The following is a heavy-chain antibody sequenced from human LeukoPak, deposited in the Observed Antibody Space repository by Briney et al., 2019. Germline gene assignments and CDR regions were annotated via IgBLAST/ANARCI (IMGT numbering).Heavy chain of an antibody. Sequence: ASVKVSCKTSGYSFTAYYIHWVRQAPGQGLELMGWINPNSGATNYAQKFRGRVTMTRDTSISTVYMDLNRLTSDDTAVYYCARVPGSFDYWGQGTLVTVSS. CDR2: INPNSGAT. D-gene: IGHD3-10*01. CDR1: GYSFTAYY. CDR3: ARVPGSFDY. J-gene: IGHJ4*02. V-gene: IGHV1-2*02.